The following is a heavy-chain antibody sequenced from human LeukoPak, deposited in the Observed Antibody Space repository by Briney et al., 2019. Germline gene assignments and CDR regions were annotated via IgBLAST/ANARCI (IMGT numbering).Heavy chain of an antibody. Sequence: PSETLSLTCAVYGGSFSAYYWSWIRQPPGKGLEWIGEINHSGSTNYNPSLKSRVTISVDTSKNQFSLKLSSVIAADTVVYYCARYSRGVGAASDYWGQGTLVTVSS. J-gene: IGHJ4*02. V-gene: IGHV4-34*01. CDR1: GGSFSAYY. CDR3: ARYSRGVGAASDY. D-gene: IGHD2-15*01. CDR2: INHSGST.